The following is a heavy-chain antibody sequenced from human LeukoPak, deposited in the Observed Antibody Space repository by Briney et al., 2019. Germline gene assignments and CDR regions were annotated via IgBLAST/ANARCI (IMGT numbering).Heavy chain of an antibody. V-gene: IGHV3-74*03. J-gene: IGHJ4*02. CDR3: VRDETLWTLDW. Sequence: PGGSLRLSCAASGFTFSGHWIHWVRQPPGMGLVWVSRINERGTDSMYAESVKGRFTISRDNAKNTVYLQMNSLRAEDTAVYYCVRDETLWTLDWWGQGTLFSVSS. CDR2: INERGTDS. D-gene: IGHD1-1*01. CDR1: GFTFSGHW.